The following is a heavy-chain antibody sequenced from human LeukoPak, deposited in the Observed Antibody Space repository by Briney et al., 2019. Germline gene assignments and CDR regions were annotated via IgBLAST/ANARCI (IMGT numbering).Heavy chain of an antibody. D-gene: IGHD3-3*01. Sequence: ASVKVSCKASGYTFTGYYMHWVRQAPGQGLEWMGWINPNSGGTNYAQKSQDRVTMTRDTSISTAYMELSSLRSDDTAVYYCARERSDFWSGYSANPLFDYWGQGTLVTVSS. CDR3: ARERSDFWSGYSANPLFDY. J-gene: IGHJ4*02. CDR2: INPNSGGT. CDR1: GYTFTGYY. V-gene: IGHV1-2*02.